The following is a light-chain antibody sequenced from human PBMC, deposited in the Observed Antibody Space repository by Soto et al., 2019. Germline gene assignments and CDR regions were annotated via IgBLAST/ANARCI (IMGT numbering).Light chain of an antibody. J-gene: IGKJ3*01. V-gene: IGKV3-20*01. CDR1: QSVSSSY. CDR2: VAS. CDR3: QQYGSSPTT. Sequence: EIVLTQSPGTLSLSPGERATLSCRASQSVSSSYLAWYQQKPGQAPRLLIYVASSRATGIPDRFSGSGSGTDFPLTISRLEPEDFAVYYCQQYGSSPTTFGPGTKVDIK.